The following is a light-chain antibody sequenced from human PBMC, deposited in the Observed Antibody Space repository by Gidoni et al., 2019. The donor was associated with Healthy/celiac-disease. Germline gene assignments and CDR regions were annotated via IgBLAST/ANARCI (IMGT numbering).Light chain of an antibody. CDR2: WAS. CDR1: QSVLYSSNNKYY. V-gene: IGKV4-1*01. J-gene: IGKJ2*01. CDR3: QQYYSTPRT. Sequence: DIVMNQSPDSLAVSLGERATINCKSRQSVLYSSNNKYYLAWYQQKPGQPPKLLIYWASTRESGVPDRFSGSGSGTDFTLTISSLQAEDVAVYYCQQYYSTPRTFGQGTKLEIK.